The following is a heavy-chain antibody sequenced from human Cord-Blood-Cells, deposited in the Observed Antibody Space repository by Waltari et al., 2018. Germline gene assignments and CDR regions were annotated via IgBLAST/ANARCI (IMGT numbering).Heavy chain of an antibody. CDR3: ARPYYYDSSGYYGIDI. CDR1: GYSFTSYW. V-gene: IGHV5-51*01. CDR2: IYPGYSDT. Sequence: EVQLVQSGAEVKKPGESLKISCKGSGYSFTSYWIGWVRQMPGKGLEWMGIIYPGYSDTRYSPSFQGQVTISADKSISTAYLQWSSLKASDTTMYYCARPYYYDSSGYYGIDIWGQGTMVTVSS. D-gene: IGHD3-22*01. J-gene: IGHJ3*02.